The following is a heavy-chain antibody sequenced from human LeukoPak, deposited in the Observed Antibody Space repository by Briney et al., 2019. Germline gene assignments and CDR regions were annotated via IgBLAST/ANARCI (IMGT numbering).Heavy chain of an antibody. CDR3: TRRFDY. V-gene: IGHV3-7*01. Sequence: PGGSLRLSCAASGFTFISYWMSWVRQAPGKGLEWVANIKQDETEKYYVDSVKGRFTISRDNAKNSLYLQMNSLRTEDTAVYYCTRRFDYWGQGTLVTVSS. CDR2: IKQDETEK. CDR1: GFTFISYW. J-gene: IGHJ4*02.